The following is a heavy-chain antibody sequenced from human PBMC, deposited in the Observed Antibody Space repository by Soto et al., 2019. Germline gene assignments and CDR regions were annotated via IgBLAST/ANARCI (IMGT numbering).Heavy chain of an antibody. CDR3: AIDIHGPGYYYGMDV. CDR2: ISYDGSNK. D-gene: IGHD3-9*01. CDR1: GFTFSSYA. J-gene: IGHJ6*02. Sequence: GGSLRLSCAASGFTFSSYAMHWVRQAPGKGLEWVAVISYDGSNKYYADSVKGRFTISRDNSKNTLYLQMNSLRAEDTAVYYCAIDIHGPGYYYGMDVWGQGTTVTVSS. V-gene: IGHV3-30-3*01.